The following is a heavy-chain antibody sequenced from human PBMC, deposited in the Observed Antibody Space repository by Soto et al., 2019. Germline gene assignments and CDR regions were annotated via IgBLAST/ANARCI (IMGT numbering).Heavy chain of an antibody. J-gene: IGHJ6*02. CDR3: ATDQSGESELRDFYYGMDV. V-gene: IGHV1-24*01. D-gene: IGHD1-26*01. CDR1: GYTLTELS. Sequence: GASVKVSCKVSGYTLTELSMHWVRQAPGKGLEWMGGFDPEDGETIYAQKFQGRVTMTEDTSTDTAYMELSSLRSEGTAVYYCATDQSGESELRDFYYGMDVWGQGTTVTVSS. CDR2: FDPEDGET.